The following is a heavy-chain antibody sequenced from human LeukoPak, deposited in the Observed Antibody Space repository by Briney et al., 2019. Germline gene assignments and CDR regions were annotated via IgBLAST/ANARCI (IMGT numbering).Heavy chain of an antibody. V-gene: IGHV3-30*02. CDR1: GFTFSDYG. CDR2: IWFDGSNK. D-gene: IGHD7-27*01. Sequence: GGSLRLSCAASGFTFSDYGMHWVRQPPGKGLEWVAVIWFDGSNKYYADSVKGRFTVSRDDSKHTVYLQMNSLRPEDTAVYFCAKSGDQITFDYWGQGTLVTVSS. CDR3: AKSGDQITFDY. J-gene: IGHJ4*02.